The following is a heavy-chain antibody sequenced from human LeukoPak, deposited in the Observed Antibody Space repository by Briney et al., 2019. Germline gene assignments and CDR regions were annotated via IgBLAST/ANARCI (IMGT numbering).Heavy chain of an antibody. J-gene: IGHJ6*03. CDR1: GFTVSSNY. CDR3: TTAPQYNSGWSRRRYYYYYYMDV. D-gene: IGHD6-19*01. Sequence: GGSLRLSCAASGFTVSSNYMSWVRQASGKGLEWVGRVKSKTDGETTDYAAPVKGRFTISRDDSKNTLYLQMNSLRTEDTAVYYCTTAPQYNSGWSRRRYYYYYYMDVWGKGTTVTVSS. V-gene: IGHV3-15*01. CDR2: VKSKTDGETT.